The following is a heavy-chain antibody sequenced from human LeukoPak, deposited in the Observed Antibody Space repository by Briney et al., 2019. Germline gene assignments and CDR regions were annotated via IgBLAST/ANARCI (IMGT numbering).Heavy chain of an antibody. D-gene: IGHD5-24*01. CDR2: INPNSGGT. V-gene: IGHV1-2*02. J-gene: IGHJ5*02. CDR1: GYTFTGYY. CDR3: ARSRWVQIEDWFDP. Sequence: GASVKVSCKASGYTFTGYYMHWVRQAPGQGLEWMGWINPNSGGTNYAQNFQGRVAMTSDTSISTAYMELSSLRSDDTAVYYCARSRWVQIEDWFDPWGQGTLVTVSS.